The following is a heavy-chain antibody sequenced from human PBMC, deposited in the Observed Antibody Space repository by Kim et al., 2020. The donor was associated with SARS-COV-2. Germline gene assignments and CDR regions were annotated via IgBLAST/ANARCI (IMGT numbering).Heavy chain of an antibody. J-gene: IGHJ6*02. CDR2: IGTAGDT. D-gene: IGHD6-13*01. CDR3: ARDSGIGAAAQTGGMDV. V-gene: IGHV3-13*01. CDR1: GFTFSSYD. Sequence: GGSLRLSCAASGFTFSSYDMHWVRQATGKGLEWVSAIGTAGDTYYPGSVKGRFTISRENAKNSLYLQMNSLRAGDTAVYYCARDSGIGAAAQTGGMDVWGQGTTVTVSS.